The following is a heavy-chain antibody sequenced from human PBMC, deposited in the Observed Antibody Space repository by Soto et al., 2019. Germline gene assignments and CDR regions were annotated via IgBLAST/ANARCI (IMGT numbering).Heavy chain of an antibody. CDR1: GGSISSYY. CDR2: IYYGGTT. J-gene: IGHJ5*01. CDR3: ARLGRYYQSLDS. Sequence: SETLSLTCTVSGGSISSYYWSWIRQSPGKGLEWVGYIYYGGTTSYNPSLKSRVTISLETSKSQFSLRLTSVTAADTAVYYCARLGRYYQSLDSWGPRTLVTVSS. V-gene: IGHV4-59*08. D-gene: IGHD3-10*01.